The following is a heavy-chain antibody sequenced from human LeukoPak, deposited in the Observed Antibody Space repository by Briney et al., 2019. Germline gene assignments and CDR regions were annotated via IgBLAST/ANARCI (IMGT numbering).Heavy chain of an antibody. CDR3: AREGLRYFDWLYSYYFDY. J-gene: IGHJ4*02. CDR2: ISYDGSNK. D-gene: IGHD3-9*01. Sequence: GRSLRLSCAASGFTFSSYAMHWVRQAPGKGLEWVAVISYDGSNKYYADSVKGRFTISRDNSKNTLYLQMNSLRAEDTAVYYCAREGLRYFDWLYSYYFDYWGQGTLVTVSS. CDR1: GFTFSSYA. V-gene: IGHV3-30-3*01.